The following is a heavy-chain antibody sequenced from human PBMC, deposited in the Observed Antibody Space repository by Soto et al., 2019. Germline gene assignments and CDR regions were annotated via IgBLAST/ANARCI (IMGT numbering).Heavy chain of an antibody. Sequence: GGSLRLSCAASGFTFSSYAMSWVRQAPGKGLEWVSAISGSGGSTYYADSVKGRFTISRDTSKNTLYLQMNSLRAEDTAVYYCAKYYGDYSAAFFDYWGQGTLVTVSS. CDR1: GFTFSSYA. D-gene: IGHD4-17*01. J-gene: IGHJ4*02. CDR3: AKYYGDYSAAFFDY. V-gene: IGHV3-23*01. CDR2: ISGSGGST.